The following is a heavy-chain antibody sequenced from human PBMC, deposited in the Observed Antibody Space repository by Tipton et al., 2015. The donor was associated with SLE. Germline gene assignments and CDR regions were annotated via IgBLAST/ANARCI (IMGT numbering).Heavy chain of an antibody. D-gene: IGHD4-17*01. V-gene: IGHV3-30*02. CDR3: ATSTVTTNPDYYYGMDV. J-gene: IGHJ6*02. CDR1: GFIFTSYG. CDR2: IRYDGSNK. Sequence: SLRLSCVASGFIFTSYGMHWVRQAPGKGLEGVGLIRYDGSNKFYSDSVKGRFTISRDNSRNTLYLQMNSLRPDDTAVYYCATSTVTTNPDYYYGMDVWGQGTTVTVSS.